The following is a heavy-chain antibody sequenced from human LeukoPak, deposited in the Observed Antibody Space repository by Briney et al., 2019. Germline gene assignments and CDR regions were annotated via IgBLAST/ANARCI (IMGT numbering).Heavy chain of an antibody. J-gene: IGHJ4*02. V-gene: IGHV4-30-2*01. CDR3: ASFSPYPPN. CDR1: GGSISSGGYS. CDR2: IYHSGST. Sequence: SQTLSLTCAVSGGSISSGGYSWSWIRQPPGKGLEWIGYIYHSGSTYYNPSLKSRVTISVDKSKNQFSLKLSSVTAADTAVYYCASFSPYPPNWGQGTLVTVSS.